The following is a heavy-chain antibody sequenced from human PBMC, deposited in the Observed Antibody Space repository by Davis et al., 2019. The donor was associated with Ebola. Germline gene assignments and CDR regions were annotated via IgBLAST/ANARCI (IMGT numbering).Heavy chain of an antibody. Sequence: PSETLSLTCTVSGGSISSSSYYWGWIRQPPGKGLEWIGSIYYSGSTYYNPSLKSRVTISVDTSKNQFSLKLSSVTAADTAVYYCARGLRYCSGGSCYKSRYYYMDVWGKGTTVTVSS. CDR3: ARGLRYCSGGSCYKSRYYYMDV. CDR2: IYYSGST. D-gene: IGHD2-15*01. J-gene: IGHJ6*03. V-gene: IGHV4-39*07. CDR1: GGSISSSSYY.